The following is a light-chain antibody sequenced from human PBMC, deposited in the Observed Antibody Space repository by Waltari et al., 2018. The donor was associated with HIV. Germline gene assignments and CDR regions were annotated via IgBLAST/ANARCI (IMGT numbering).Light chain of an antibody. V-gene: IGLV1-47*01. CDR1: NSNGGSNY. CDR2: RDS. CDR3: ATWDDSLNGVL. J-gene: IGLJ2*01. Sequence: QSVLTQPPSASEIPGQRVTNSCTGVNSNGGSNYVYWYQQVPGTAPKLLVYRDSQRQSGVPDRFTGSKSGTSASLAISGLRSEDEADYYCATWDDSLNGVLFGGGTKLTVL.